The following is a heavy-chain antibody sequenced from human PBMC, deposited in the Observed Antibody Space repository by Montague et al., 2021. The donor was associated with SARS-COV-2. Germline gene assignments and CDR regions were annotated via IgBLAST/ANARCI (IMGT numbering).Heavy chain of an antibody. J-gene: IGHJ4*02. D-gene: IGHD3-9*01. CDR3: ARDWGSGDVLRYFDWFTLKALDY. Sequence: SLRLSCAASGFTFSSYWMSWVRQAPGKGLEWVANIKQDGSEKYYVDSVKGRFTISRDNAENSLYLQMNSLRAEDTAVYYCARDWGSGDVLRYFDWFTLKALDYWGQGTLVTVSS. CDR2: IKQDGSEK. CDR1: GFTFSSYW. V-gene: IGHV3-7*01.